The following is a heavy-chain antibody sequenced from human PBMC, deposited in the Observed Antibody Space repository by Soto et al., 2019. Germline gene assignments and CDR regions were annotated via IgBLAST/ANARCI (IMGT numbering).Heavy chain of an antibody. CDR3: ARCDMVREGVDY. CDR2: IWYDGSNK. V-gene: IGHV3-33*01. J-gene: IGHJ4*02. Sequence: QVQLVESGGGVVQPGRSLRLSCAASGFTFSSYGMHWVRQAPGKGLEWVAVIWYDGSNKYYADSVKGRFTISRDNSKNTLYLQMNSLRAEDTAVYYCARCDMVREGVDYWGQGTLVTVSS. CDR1: GFTFSSYG. D-gene: IGHD3-10*01.